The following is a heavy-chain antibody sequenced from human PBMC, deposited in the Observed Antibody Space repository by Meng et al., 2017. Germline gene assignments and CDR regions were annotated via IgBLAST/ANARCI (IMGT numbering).Heavy chain of an antibody. V-gene: IGHV1-2*06. CDR1: GYTFTGYY. J-gene: IGHJ4*02. D-gene: IGHD3-10*01. CDR2: INPNSGGT. Sequence: QVQLVHAGAEGKKPGASVKVSCKASGYTFTGYYMHWVRQAPGQGLEWMGRINPNSGGTNYAQKFQGRVTMTRDTSISTAYMELSRLRSDDTAVYYCARMNYGSGSRRLDYWGQGTLVTVSS. CDR3: ARMNYGSGSRRLDY.